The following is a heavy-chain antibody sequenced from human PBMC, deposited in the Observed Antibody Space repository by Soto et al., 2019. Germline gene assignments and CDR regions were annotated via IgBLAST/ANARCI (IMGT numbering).Heavy chain of an antibody. CDR3: AKADFGDDNWFDP. V-gene: IGHV4-31*03. CDR2: IYDSGST. Sequence: PSETLSLTCTVSGGSISSGGYYWSWIRQHPGKGLEWIGYIYDSGSTYYNPSLKSRVTISVDTSKNQFSLKLSSVTAADTAVYYCAKADFGDDNWFDPWGQGTLVTVSS. D-gene: IGHD4-17*01. J-gene: IGHJ5*02. CDR1: GGSISSGGYY.